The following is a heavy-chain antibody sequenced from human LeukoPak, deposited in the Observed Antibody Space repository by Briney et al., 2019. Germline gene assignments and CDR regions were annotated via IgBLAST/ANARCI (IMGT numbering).Heavy chain of an antibody. CDR3: SSSWTGYYYYYGMDV. V-gene: IGHV3-11*01. D-gene: IGHD6-13*01. Sequence: GGSLRLSCAASGFTFSDYYMSWIRQAPGKGLEWVSYISSSGSTIYYADSVKGRFTISRDNAKNSLYLQINSLRAEDTAVYYCSSSWTGYYYYYGMDVWGQGNTVTVSS. CDR1: GFTFSDYY. CDR2: ISSSGSTI. J-gene: IGHJ6*02.